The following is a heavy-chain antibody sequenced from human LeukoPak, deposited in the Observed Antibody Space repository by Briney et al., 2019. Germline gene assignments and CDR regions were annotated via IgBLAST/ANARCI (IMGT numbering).Heavy chain of an antibody. CDR1: GFIFSDYY. CDR2: ISGSSRIYT. V-gene: IGHV3-11*06. Sequence: GGSLRLSCAASGFIFSDYYMSWIRQAPGKGLEWVSYISGSSRIYTNYADSVKGRFTISRDNAKNSLYLQMNSLRAEDTAVYYCARDPRFYGSGSQLDYWGQGTLVTVSS. CDR3: ARDPRFYGSGSQLDY. D-gene: IGHD3-10*01. J-gene: IGHJ4*02.